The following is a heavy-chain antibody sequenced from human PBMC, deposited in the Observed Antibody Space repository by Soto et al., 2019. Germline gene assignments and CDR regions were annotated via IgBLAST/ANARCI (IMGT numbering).Heavy chain of an antibody. V-gene: IGHV3-23*01. J-gene: IGHJ4*02. Sequence: GGSLRLSCAASGFTFSSYAMGWVRQAPGKGLEWVSSISGNGGSKYYADSVKGRFTISRDNSKNTLYLQMNSLRAEDTAIYYCAKEGGSGGYFDYWGQGALVTVS. CDR1: GFTFSSYA. CDR3: AKEGGSGGYFDY. CDR2: ISGNGGSK. D-gene: IGHD3-10*01.